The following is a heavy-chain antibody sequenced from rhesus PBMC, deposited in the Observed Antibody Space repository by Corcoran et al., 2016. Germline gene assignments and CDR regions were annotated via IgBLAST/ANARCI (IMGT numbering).Heavy chain of an antibody. CDR3: ARDPGHCSGTYCHFYFDY. J-gene: IGHJ4*01. Sequence: QVQLQESGPGMVTPSETLSLTCAVSGRSIRGYYYWSWLRQPPGQGLQGIGSMYSKSKNTNYKPARKSRVTISKDTSKNQCSRKLSSVTATDTAVYYCARDPGHCSGTYCHFYFDYWGQGVLVTVSS. CDR1: GRSIRGYYY. CDR2: MYSKSKNT. D-gene: IGHD2-15*01. V-gene: IGHV4S12*01.